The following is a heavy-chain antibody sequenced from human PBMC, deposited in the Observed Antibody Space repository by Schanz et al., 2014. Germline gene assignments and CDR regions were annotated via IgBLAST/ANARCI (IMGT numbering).Heavy chain of an antibody. Sequence: QVQLVESGGGVVQPGRSLRLSCAASGFTFSSYTMHWVRQAPGKGLEWVAVISFDGSHESYADSVRGRFTISRDNSKNTLYLQMNSLRDEATPMYYCAKRCSSTSCSHGAFDIWGQGTMVTFSS. CDR2: ISFDGSHE. V-gene: IGHV3-30*14. CDR1: GFTFSSYT. J-gene: IGHJ3*02. CDR3: AKRCSSTSCSHGAFDI. D-gene: IGHD2-2*01.